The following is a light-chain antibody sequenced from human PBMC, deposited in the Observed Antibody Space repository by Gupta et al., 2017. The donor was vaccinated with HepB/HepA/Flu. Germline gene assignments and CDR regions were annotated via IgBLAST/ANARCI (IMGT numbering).Light chain of an antibody. J-gene: IGKJ4*01. CDR2: DAS. CDR3: QQRSNWPPLT. Sequence: EIVLTQSLATLSLSPGERATLSCRASQSVSSYLAWYQQKPGQAPKLHIYDASNRATGIPARFSGSGSGTDFTLTISSLEPEDLAVYYCQQRSNWPPLTFGGGTKVEIK. V-gene: IGKV3-11*01. CDR1: QSVSSY.